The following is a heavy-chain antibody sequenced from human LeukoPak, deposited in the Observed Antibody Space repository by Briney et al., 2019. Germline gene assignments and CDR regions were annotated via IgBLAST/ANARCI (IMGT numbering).Heavy chain of an antibody. CDR3: ARWGYSYGLDAFDI. D-gene: IGHD5-18*01. CDR1: GGSISSSNW. Sequence: SETLSLTCAVSGGSISSSNWWSWVRQPPGKGLEWIGEIYHSGSTNYNPSLKSRVTISVDKSKNQFSLKLTSVTAADTAVYYCARWGYSYGLDAFDIWGQGTMVTVSS. CDR2: IYHSGST. J-gene: IGHJ3*02. V-gene: IGHV4-4*02.